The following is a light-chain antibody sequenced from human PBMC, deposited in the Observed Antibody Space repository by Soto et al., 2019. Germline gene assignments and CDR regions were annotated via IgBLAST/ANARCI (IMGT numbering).Light chain of an antibody. Sequence: QSVLTQPPSLSGAPGQRVTISCTGSRSNIGAGYDVHWYQHLPGTAPKVLIFDNSNRPSGVPDRFSGSKSGTSASLAITGLQAEDEAVYCCHSYDFSLRGTAFGGGTKQTVL. V-gene: IGLV1-40*01. CDR2: DNS. CDR1: RSNIGAGYD. J-gene: IGLJ2*01. CDR3: HSYDFSLRGTA.